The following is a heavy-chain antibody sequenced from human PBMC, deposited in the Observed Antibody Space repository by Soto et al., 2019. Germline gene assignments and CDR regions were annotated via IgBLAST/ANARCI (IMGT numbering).Heavy chain of an antibody. CDR1: GFTVSSNY. V-gene: IGHV3-49*04. CDR2: IRSKAYGGTT. D-gene: IGHD1-26*01. J-gene: IGHJ4*02. CDR3: TRWIADSGSYSFDY. Sequence: PGGSLRLSCAASGFTVSSNYMSWVRQAPGKGLEWVGFIRSKAYGGTTEYAASVKGRSTISRDDSKSIAYLQMNSLKTEDTAVYYCTRWIADSGSYSFDYWGQGPLVPVPS.